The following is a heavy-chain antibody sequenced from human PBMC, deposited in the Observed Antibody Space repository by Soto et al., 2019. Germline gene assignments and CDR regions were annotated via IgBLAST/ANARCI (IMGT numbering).Heavy chain of an antibody. Sequence: EVQLVESGGGLVQPGRSLRLSCAASGFTFDDYAMHWVRQAPGKGLEWVSGISWNSGSIGYADSVKGRFTISRDNAKNSLYLQINSLRAEDTALYYCAKDKGAFWSGYSNWFDPWGQGTLVTVSS. CDR3: AKDKGAFWSGYSNWFDP. V-gene: IGHV3-9*01. J-gene: IGHJ5*02. CDR1: GFTFDDYA. D-gene: IGHD3-3*01. CDR2: ISWNSGSI.